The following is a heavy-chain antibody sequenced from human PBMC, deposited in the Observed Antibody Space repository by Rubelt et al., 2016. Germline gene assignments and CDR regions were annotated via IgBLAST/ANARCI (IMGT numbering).Heavy chain of an antibody. J-gene: IGHJ4*02. CDR3: ARFRRFGELRSSAGALDY. V-gene: IGHV4-34*12. CDR1: GGSFSGYY. CDR2: IFYTGST. D-gene: IGHD3-10*01. Sequence: QVQLQQWGAGLLKPSETLSLTCAVYGGSFSGYYWSWIRQPPGKGLEWIGYIFYTGSTYYNPSLQGRVPISVDTSTNQFSRGVNLGTAAKTAVYYCARFRRFGELRSSAGALDYWGQGTLVTVSS.